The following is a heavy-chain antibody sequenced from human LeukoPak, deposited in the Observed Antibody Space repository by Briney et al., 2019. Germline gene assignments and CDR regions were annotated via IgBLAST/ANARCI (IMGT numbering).Heavy chain of an antibody. CDR1: GGSISSSSYY. Sequence: PSETLSLTCTVSGGSISSSSYYWGWLHQPPGKGLEWIGSIYYSGSTYYNPSLKSRVTISVDTSKNQFSLKLSSVTAADTAVYYCARQYSSSWYYFDYWGQGTLVTVSS. CDR3: ARQYSSSWYYFDY. V-gene: IGHV4-39*01. CDR2: IYYSGST. J-gene: IGHJ4*02. D-gene: IGHD6-13*01.